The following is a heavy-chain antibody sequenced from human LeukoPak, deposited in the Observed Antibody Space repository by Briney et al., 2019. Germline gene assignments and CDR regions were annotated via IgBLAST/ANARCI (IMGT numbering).Heavy chain of an antibody. J-gene: IGHJ4*02. CDR1: GFTFNKYS. D-gene: IGHD4-17*01. CDR2: TSADAKTI. CDR3: VRETVTGFFDY. V-gene: IGHV3-48*04. Sequence: PGGSLRLSCTVSGFTFNKYSMNWVRQAPGKGLEWIAYTSADAKTIYYGDSVKGRFTISRDNARDSVYLQLNSLRAEDTAVYYCVRETVTGFFDYWGQGTLVIVSS.